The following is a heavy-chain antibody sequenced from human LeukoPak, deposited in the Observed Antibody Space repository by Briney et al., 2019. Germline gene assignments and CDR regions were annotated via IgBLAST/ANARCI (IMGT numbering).Heavy chain of an antibody. J-gene: IGHJ3*02. Sequence: SETLSLTCTVSGGSISSGLYYWSWIRQPAGKGLEWIGRIYTSGSTNYNPSLKSRVTISLDTSKNQFSLKLSSVTAADTAVYYCARDRAYCSGGSCYALAPDYAFDIWGQGTMVTVSS. CDR1: GGSISSGLYY. CDR3: ARDRAYCSGGSCYALAPDYAFDI. D-gene: IGHD2-15*01. CDR2: IYTSGST. V-gene: IGHV4-61*02.